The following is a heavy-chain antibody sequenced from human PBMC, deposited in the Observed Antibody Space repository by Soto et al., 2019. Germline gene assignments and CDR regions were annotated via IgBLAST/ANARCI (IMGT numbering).Heavy chain of an antibody. D-gene: IGHD3-10*01. CDR3: ARQDTMVRGVIMPYYYYYMDV. CDR2: ISAYNGNT. J-gene: IGHJ6*03. V-gene: IGHV1-18*01. Sequence: QVQLVQSGAEVKKPGASVKVSCKASGYTFTSYGISWVRQAPGQGLEWMGWISAYNGNTNYAQKLQGRVTMTTDTSTGTAYMELRSLRSDDTAVYYCARQDTMVRGVIMPYYYYYMDVWGKGTTVTVSS. CDR1: GYTFTSYG.